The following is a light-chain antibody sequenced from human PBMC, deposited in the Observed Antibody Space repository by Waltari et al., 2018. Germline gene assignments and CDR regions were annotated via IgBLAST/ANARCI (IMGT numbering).Light chain of an antibody. V-gene: IGLV1-40*01. Sequence: QSVLTQPPSMSGAPGHGGTICLPGSRSTSRACYHVPWYQQVLGKAPRLLIFGYNNRPSGVPDRFSGSKSGTSASLAITGLQTEEEAVYSCQSYDRSLSGGVFGGGTKLTV. CDR2: GYN. CDR3: QSYDRSLSGGV. CDR1: RSTSRACYH. J-gene: IGLJ3*02.